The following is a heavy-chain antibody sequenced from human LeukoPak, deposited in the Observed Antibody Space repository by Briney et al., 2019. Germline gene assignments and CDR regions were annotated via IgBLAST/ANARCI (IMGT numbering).Heavy chain of an antibody. CDR3: ARGSLLVGAFDY. CDR2: ISSSSYYL. CDR1: GFTFSSYS. Sequence: GGPLRLSCAASGFTFSSYSMNWVRQAPGKGLEWVSSISSSSYYLYYAASVKGRFTISRDNAKNSLYLQMNSVRAEDTAVYYCARGSLLVGAFDYWGQGTLVTVSS. V-gene: IGHV3-21*01. D-gene: IGHD1-26*01. J-gene: IGHJ4*02.